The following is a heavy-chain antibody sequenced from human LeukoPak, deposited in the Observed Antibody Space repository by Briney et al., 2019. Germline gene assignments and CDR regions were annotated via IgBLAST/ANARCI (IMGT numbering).Heavy chain of an antibody. CDR2: IFYSGTT. V-gene: IGHV4-39*07. Sequence: SETLSLTCTVTGGPISSSNDYWGWVRQPPGKGLEWIGSIFYSGTTYYSPSLKSRVTISVDTSENQFSLKLTSVTAADTAVYYCARSALDTSGSFYNPQPFEYWGQGTLVTVSS. CDR1: GGPISSSNDY. J-gene: IGHJ4*02. CDR3: ARSALDTSGSFYNPQPFEY. D-gene: IGHD3-10*01.